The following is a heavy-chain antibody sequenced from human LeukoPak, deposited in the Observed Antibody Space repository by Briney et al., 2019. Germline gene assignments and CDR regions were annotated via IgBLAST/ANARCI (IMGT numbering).Heavy chain of an antibody. J-gene: IGHJ6*02. D-gene: IGHD3-10*01. Sequence: GRSLRLSCAASGFTFDDYAMHWVRQASGKGLEWVSGISWNSGSIGYADSVKGRFTISRDNAKNSLYLQMNSLRAEDTALYYCAKESVRGPNYYYGMDVWGQGTTVTVSS. CDR3: AKESVRGPNYYYGMDV. V-gene: IGHV3-9*01. CDR1: GFTFDDYA. CDR2: ISWNSGSI.